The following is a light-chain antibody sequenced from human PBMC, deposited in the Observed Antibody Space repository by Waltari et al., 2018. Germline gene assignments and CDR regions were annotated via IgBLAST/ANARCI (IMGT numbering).Light chain of an antibody. J-gene: IGKJ2*01. CDR2: DAF. CDR3: QQYSDSPYT. V-gene: IGKV3-20*01. CDR1: QSVISNY. Sequence: EVVLTQSPDTLSLSPGERATLSCRASQSVISNYLAWYQQRPGQAPRLLIYDAFRRNTGIPDKYSGSGSGTDFTLTSSRLEPEDFAVYYGQQYSDSPYTFGQGTKVEIK.